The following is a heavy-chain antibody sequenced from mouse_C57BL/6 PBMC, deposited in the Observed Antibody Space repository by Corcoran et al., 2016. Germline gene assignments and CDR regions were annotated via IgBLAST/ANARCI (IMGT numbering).Heavy chain of an antibody. CDR3: ARNPIYYDYDVAY. V-gene: IGHV14-2*01. D-gene: IGHD2-4*01. CDR2: IDPEDGET. CDR1: GFNIKDYY. Sequence: EVQLQQSGAELVKPGASVKLSCTASGFNIKDYYMHWVKQRTEQGLEWSGRIDPEDGETKYAPKFQDKATITADTSSNTAYLQLSSLTSEDTAVYYCARNPIYYDYDVAYWGQGTLVTVSA. J-gene: IGHJ3*01.